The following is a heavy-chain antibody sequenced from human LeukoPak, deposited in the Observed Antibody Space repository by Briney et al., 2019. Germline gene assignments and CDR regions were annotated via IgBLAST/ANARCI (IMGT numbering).Heavy chain of an antibody. D-gene: IGHD1-26*01. CDR3: AKAGPSGSPFDY. CDR1: GFTFSSHA. V-gene: IGHV3-23*01. J-gene: IGHJ4*02. Sequence: GGSLRLSCTPSGFTFSSHAMSWVRQAPGKGLEWVSGISGNGAGTYYGDSVKGRFTISRDNSKNTLYLQMNSLRAEDTAVYYCAKAGPSGSPFDYWGQGTLVTVSS. CDR2: ISGNGAGT.